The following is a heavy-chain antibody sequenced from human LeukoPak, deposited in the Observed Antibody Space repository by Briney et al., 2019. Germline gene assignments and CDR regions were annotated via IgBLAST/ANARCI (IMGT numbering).Heavy chain of an antibody. CDR3: AKESAYGDYSESSPVDY. CDR1: GFTFSSYA. Sequence: GGSLRLSWAASGFTFSSYAMSCVRQAPGEGLEWVSAIIASGASTYYTDSVKGRFTISRDNSNNTLYLQMNSLRAEDTAVYYCAKESAYGDYSESSPVDYWGQGTLVTVSS. CDR2: IIASGAST. V-gene: IGHV3-23*01. D-gene: IGHD4-17*01. J-gene: IGHJ4*02.